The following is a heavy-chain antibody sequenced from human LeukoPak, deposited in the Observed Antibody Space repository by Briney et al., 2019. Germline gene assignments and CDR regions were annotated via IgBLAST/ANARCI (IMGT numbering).Heavy chain of an antibody. CDR1: GGSISSYY. CDR3: ARDRGYSGYDYDYYYGMDV. D-gene: IGHD5-12*01. J-gene: IGHJ6*04. V-gene: IGHV4-59*01. CDR2: IYYSGST. Sequence: SETLSLTCTVSGGSISSYYWSWIRQPPGKGLEWIGYIYYSGSTNYNPSLKSRVTISVDTSKNQFSLKLSSVTAADTAAYYCARDRGYSGYDYDYYYGMDVWGKGTTVTVSS.